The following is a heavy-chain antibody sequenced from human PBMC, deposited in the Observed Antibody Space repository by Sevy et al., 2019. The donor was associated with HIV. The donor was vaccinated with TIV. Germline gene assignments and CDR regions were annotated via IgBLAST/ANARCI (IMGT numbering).Heavy chain of an antibody. CDR2: IYYSGST. V-gene: IGHV4-59*01. CDR1: GGSIRNYF. CDR3: AGESIGAVWDFDY. Sequence: SETLSLTCTVSGGSIRNYFWSWIRQPPGKGLEWIGYIYYSGSTNYNPSLKTRLTISLDTSKNQFSLNLSSVTAADTAVYYCAGESIGAVWDFDYWGQGTLVTVSS. D-gene: IGHD6-13*01. J-gene: IGHJ4*02.